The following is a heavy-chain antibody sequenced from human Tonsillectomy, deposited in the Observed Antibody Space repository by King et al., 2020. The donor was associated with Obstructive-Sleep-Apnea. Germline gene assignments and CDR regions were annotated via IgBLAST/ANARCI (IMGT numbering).Heavy chain of an antibody. J-gene: IGHJ4*02. CDR3: TRMYYYDGSGYLDY. V-gene: IGHV2-5*02. D-gene: IGHD3-22*01. CDR1: GFSFSTSVVN. Sequence: TLKESGPTLVKPTQTLTLTCTFSGFSFSTSVVNVGWIRQPPGKALEWHALIYWDDDRRYSPSLKSRLTITKDTSKNQVVLTMTNMDPVDTATYYCTRMYYYDGSGYLDYWGQGTLVTVSS. CDR2: IYWDDDR.